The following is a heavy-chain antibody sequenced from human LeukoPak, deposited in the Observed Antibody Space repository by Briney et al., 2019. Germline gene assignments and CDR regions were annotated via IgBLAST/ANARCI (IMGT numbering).Heavy chain of an antibody. J-gene: IGHJ4*02. D-gene: IGHD4-11*01. V-gene: IGHV3-15*01. CDR1: GFIFNNAL. CDR3: TAGLGKTDDDS. Sequence: GGSLRLSCEGSGFIFNNALMSWIRQAPGKGLEWVGRVRTTAEGETTDYAAPVRGRFTISRDDSKSTVYLQMNSLETEDTAIYYCTAGLGKTDDDSWGQGTLVTVSS. CDR2: VRTTAEGETT.